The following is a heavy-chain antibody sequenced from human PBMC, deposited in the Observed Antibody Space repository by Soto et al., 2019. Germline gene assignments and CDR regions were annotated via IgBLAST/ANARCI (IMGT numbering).Heavy chain of an antibody. CDR3: AHGTILFLH. CDR2: IYLDDDQ. D-gene: IGHD3-9*01. J-gene: IGHJ1*01. CDR1: GFSLSTTGVG. V-gene: IGHV2-5*02. Sequence: QITLKESGPTQVKSTQTLTLTCTFAGFSLSTTGVGVGWIRQTPGKALEWLALIYLDDDQRYSPSLKSRLTINKDTSKKQVVLTMTNMAPVDKATYYGAHGTILFLHWGQGTLVTVST.